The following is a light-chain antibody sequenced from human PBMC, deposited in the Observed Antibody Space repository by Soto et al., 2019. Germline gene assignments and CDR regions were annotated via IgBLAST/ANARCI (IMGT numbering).Light chain of an antibody. CDR2: RNN. V-gene: IGLV1-47*01. Sequence: QLVLTQPPSTSGTPGQRVTVSCSGSRPNVGNNDVYWYQQLPGTAPKLLIYRNNQRPSGVPDRISGSKSGTSASLAISGLRSEDEADYYCAAWDGSLNIWVFGGGTKVTVL. CDR1: RPNVGNND. CDR3: AAWDGSLNIWV. J-gene: IGLJ3*02.